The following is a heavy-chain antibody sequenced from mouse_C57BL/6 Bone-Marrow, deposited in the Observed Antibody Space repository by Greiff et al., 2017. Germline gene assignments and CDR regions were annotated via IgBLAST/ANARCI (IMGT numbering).Heavy chain of an antibody. CDR2: INPSSGYT. CDR1: GYTFTSYT. J-gene: IGHJ2*01. Sequence: VQLVESGAELARPGASVKMSCKASGYTFTSYTMHWVKQRPGQGLEWIGYINPSSGYTKYNQKFKDKATLTADKSSSTAYMQLSSLTSEDSAVYYCARWGYRWLPLGYWGQGTTLTVSS. D-gene: IGHD2-3*01. V-gene: IGHV1-4*01. CDR3: ARWGYRWLPLGY.